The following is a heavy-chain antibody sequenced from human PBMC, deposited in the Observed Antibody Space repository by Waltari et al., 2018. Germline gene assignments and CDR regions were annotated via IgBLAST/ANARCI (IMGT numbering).Heavy chain of an antibody. CDR1: GITFSNYV. V-gene: IGHV3-23*01. CDR3: ATPFYNWDDPLHS. CDR2: ITVGDDT. D-gene: IGHD1-20*01. J-gene: IGHJ4*02. Sequence: EVQLLESGGDLVLPGGSLRLSRAAPGITFSNYVINWVRLATGTGREWVSAITVGDDTYYADSVKGRFTIARDTSKDSVHLQMNGLRAEDTAIYYCATPFYNWDDPLHSWGQGTLVTVSS.